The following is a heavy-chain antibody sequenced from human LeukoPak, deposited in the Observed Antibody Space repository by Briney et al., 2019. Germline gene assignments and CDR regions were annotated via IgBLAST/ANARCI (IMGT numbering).Heavy chain of an antibody. D-gene: IGHD1-26*01. CDR1: GGSISSGGYY. Sequence: SQTLSPTCTVSGGSISSGGYYWSWIRQHPGKDLEWIGYIYYSGSTYYNPSLKSRVTISVDTSKNQFSLKLSSVTAADTAVYYCARDQIRVGAINYFDYWGQGTLVTVSS. J-gene: IGHJ4*02. CDR2: IYYSGST. V-gene: IGHV4-31*03. CDR3: ARDQIRVGAINYFDY.